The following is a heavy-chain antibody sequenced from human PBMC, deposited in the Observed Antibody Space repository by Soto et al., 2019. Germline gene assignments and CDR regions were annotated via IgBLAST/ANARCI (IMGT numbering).Heavy chain of an antibody. J-gene: IGHJ4*02. V-gene: IGHV4-39*01. Sequence: SETLSLTCTVSGGSISRSSYYWGWIRQSPGKGLEWIGSIYYSGNTYYNQSLKSRVTISVDTSKNQFSLNLSSVTAADTAVYYCVRHGDGYWSYYSDYWGQGTLVT. CDR1: GGSISRSSYY. CDR3: VRHGDGYWSYYSDY. D-gene: IGHD3-22*01. CDR2: IYYSGNT.